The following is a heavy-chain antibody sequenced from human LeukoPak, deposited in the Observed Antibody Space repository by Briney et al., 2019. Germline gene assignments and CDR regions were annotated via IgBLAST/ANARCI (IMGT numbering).Heavy chain of an antibody. V-gene: IGHV3-7*01. CDR3: VRMIHYYYYYMDA. J-gene: IGHJ6*03. D-gene: IGHD3-16*01. CDR2: IKQDGSEK. CDR1: GFTFSSYW. Sequence: GGSLRLSCAASGFTFSSYWMSWVRQAPGKGLEWVANIKQDGSEKYYVDSVKGRFTISRDNAKNSLYLQMNSLRAEDTAVYYCVRMIHYYYYYMDAWGKGTTVTVSS.